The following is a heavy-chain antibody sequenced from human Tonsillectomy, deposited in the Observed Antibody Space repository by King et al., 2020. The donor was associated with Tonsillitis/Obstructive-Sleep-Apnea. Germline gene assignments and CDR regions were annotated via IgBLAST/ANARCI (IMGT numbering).Heavy chain of an antibody. CDR1: GYTFTNYD. CDR3: ARDYYDRSGYYHGYFQH. J-gene: IGHJ1*01. V-gene: IGHV1-18*01. D-gene: IGHD3-22*01. Sequence: QLVQSGAEVKKPGASVKVSCQASGYTFTNYDITWVRQAPGQGLEWMGWSRPYNGDTNYAQKLQGRVTMTSDTSTSTAYMELRSPRSDDTAVYYCARDYYDRSGYYHGYFQHWGQGTLVTVSS. CDR2: SRPYNGDT.